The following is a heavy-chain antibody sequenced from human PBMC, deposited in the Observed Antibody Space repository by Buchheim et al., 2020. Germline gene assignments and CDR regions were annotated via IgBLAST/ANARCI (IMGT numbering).Heavy chain of an antibody. CDR2: MNPNSGNT. V-gene: IGHV1-8*01. CDR1: GYTFTSYD. J-gene: IGHJ6*03. CDR3: ARGAEVIEGATSTHYYYYYMDV. Sequence: QVQLVQSGAEVKKPGASVKVSCKASGYTFTSYDINWVRQATGQGLEWMGWMNPNSGNTGYAQKFQGRVTMTRNTSISTAYMELSSLRSEDTAVYYCARGAEVIEGATSTHYYYYYMDVWGKGTT. D-gene: IGHD1-26*01.